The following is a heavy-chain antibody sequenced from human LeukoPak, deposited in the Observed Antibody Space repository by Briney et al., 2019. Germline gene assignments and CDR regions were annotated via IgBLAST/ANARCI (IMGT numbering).Heavy chain of an antibody. Sequence: PGGSLRLSCAASGFTFSSYSMNWVRQAPGKGLEWVSYISSSSRTIYYADSVKGRFTISRDNAKNSLYLQMNSLRAEDTAVYYCARAPYSSSSPGVGYWGQGTLVTVSS. CDR3: ARAPYSSSSPGVGY. CDR2: ISSSSRTI. J-gene: IGHJ4*02. D-gene: IGHD6-6*01. V-gene: IGHV3-48*04. CDR1: GFTFSSYS.